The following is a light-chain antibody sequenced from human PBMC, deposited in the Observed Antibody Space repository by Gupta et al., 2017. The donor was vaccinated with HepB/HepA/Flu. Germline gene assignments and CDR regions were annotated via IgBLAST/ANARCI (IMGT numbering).Light chain of an antibody. Sequence: QSVLTQPPSVSEAPRQRVTIPCSGSSSNIGKNAVTWYQQFPGKAPRLLIYHDDVLPSGVSDRFSGSKSGTSASLAISGLQSEDDSDYYCSSCDDSLNGVVFGGGTKLTVL. J-gene: IGLJ3*02. CDR1: SSNIGKNA. CDR2: HDD. V-gene: IGLV1-36*01. CDR3: SSCDDSLNGVV.